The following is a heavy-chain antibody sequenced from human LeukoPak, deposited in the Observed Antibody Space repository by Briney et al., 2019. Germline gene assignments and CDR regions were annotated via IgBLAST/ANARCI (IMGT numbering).Heavy chain of an antibody. D-gene: IGHD5-18*01. V-gene: IGHV4-59*01. J-gene: IGHJ4*02. CDR1: GGSISSYY. Sequence: SETLSLTCTVSGGSISSYYWSWIRQPPGKGLEWIGYIYYSGSTNYNPSLKSRVTISVDTSKNQFSLKLSSVTAADTAVYYCARSGVLIVYSYGNFDYWGQGTLVTVSS. CDR2: IYYSGST. CDR3: ARSGVLIVYSYGNFDY.